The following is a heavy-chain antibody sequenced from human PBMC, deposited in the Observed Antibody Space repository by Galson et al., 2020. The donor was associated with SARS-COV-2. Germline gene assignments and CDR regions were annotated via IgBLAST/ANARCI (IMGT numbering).Heavy chain of an antibody. CDR3: ARGGYCSGGSCYSSYYYGMDV. CDR2: IIPILGIP. D-gene: IGHD2-15*01. CDR1: GGTFSSYT. J-gene: IGHJ6*02. V-gene: IGHV1-69*02. Sequence: KVSCKASGGTFSSYTISWVRQAPGQGLEWMGRIIPILGIPNYAQKFQGRVTITADKSTSTAYMELSSLRSEDTAVYYCARGGYCSGGSCYSSYYYGMDVWGQGTTVTVSS.